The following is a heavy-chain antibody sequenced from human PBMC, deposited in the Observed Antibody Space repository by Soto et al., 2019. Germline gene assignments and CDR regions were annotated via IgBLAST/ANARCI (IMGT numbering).Heavy chain of an antibody. D-gene: IGHD1-26*01. V-gene: IGHV4-34*01. CDR3: ARDSGSFFNYYYGMDV. CDR1: GGSFSGYY. CDR2: INHSGST. Sequence: SETLSLTCAVYGGSFSGYYWSWIRQPPGKGLEWIGEINHSGSTNYNPSLKSRVTISVDTSKNQFSLKLSSVTAADTAVYYCARDSGSFFNYYYGMDVWGQGTTVTVSS. J-gene: IGHJ6*02.